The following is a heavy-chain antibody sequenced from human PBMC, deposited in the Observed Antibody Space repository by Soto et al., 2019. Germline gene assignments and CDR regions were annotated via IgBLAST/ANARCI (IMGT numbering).Heavy chain of an antibody. D-gene: IGHD2-21*02. V-gene: IGHV3-21*01. CDR2: ISSSSSYI. CDR1: GFTFSSYS. CDR3: ARDKRAYCGGDCYLHDAFDI. J-gene: IGHJ3*02. Sequence: EVQLVESGGGLVKPGGSLRLSCAASGFTFSSYSMNWVRQAPGKGLEWVSSISSSSSYIYYADSVKGRFTISRDNAKNSLYLQMNSPRAEDTAVYYCARDKRAYCGGDCYLHDAFDIWGQGTMVTVSS.